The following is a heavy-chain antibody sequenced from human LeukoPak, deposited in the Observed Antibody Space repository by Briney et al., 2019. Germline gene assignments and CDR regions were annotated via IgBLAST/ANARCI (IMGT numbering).Heavy chain of an antibody. J-gene: IGHJ4*02. CDR2: VFYSGSS. V-gene: IGHV4-59*01. Sequence: SETLSLTCTVSGDSLNSYYWTWIRQSPGEGLRWIGYVFYSGSSNYNASLRSRVAISVDTSKNQFSSKLTSVTAADTAVYYCAGRAARFFDYWGQGILVTVSS. CDR1: GDSLNSYY. CDR3: AGRAARFFDY. D-gene: IGHD6-25*01.